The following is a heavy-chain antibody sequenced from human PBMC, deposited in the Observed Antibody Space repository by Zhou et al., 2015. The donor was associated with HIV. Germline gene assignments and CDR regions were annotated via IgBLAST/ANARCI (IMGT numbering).Heavy chain of an antibody. D-gene: IGHD3-10*01. V-gene: IGHV3-48*01. CDR1: GFAFSTYD. CDR2: ITKTSDII. CDR3: VRDRLGGAFDY. Sequence: EVQLVESGGGLIQPGGSLRLSCAATGFAFSTYDMNWVRQAPGKALEWLSFITKTSDIIYYADSVKGRFTISRDNARDSLYLQMDSLRAEDTALYYCVRDRLGGAFDYWGQGTLVSVSP. J-gene: IGHJ4*02.